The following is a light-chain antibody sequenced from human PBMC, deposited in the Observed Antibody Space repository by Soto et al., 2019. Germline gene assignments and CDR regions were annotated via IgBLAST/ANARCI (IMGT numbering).Light chain of an antibody. CDR2: GAS. J-gene: IGKJ3*01. CDR1: ERISTH. V-gene: IGKV1-39*01. CDR3: QQSYSTPRT. Sequence: DIQMTQSPSSLYASVGDTVTIICRASERISTHLHWYQQKPGEAPNLLIYGASSLKSGVSPRFSGSGSGTDFTLTISSLETEDFATYYCQQSYSTPRTFGPGTKVEIK.